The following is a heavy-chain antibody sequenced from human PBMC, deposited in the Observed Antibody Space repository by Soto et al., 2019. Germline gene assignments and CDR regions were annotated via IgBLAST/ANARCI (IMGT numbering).Heavy chain of an antibody. D-gene: IGHD3-10*01. CDR3: AREDLWFGEPIFDY. J-gene: IGHJ4*02. Sequence: EVQLVESGGGLVQPGGSLRLSCAASGFTFSSYWMSWVRQAPGKGLEWVANIKQDGSEKYYVDSVKGRFTISRDNAKNSLYLQMTSLGAEDTAVYYCAREDLWFGEPIFDYWGQGTLVTVSS. CDR2: IKQDGSEK. V-gene: IGHV3-7*01. CDR1: GFTFSSYW.